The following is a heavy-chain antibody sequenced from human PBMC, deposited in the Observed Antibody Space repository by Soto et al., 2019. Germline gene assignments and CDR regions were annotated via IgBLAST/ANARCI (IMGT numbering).Heavy chain of an antibody. Sequence: APVKVSCKTSGYTFTSYGIGWVRQATGQGLEWMGWISAYNGNTNYAQKLQGRVTMTTDTSTSTAYMEPRSLRSDDTAVYYCARDRRIAAAGTRFDYWGQGTLVTVSS. CDR2: ISAYNGNT. CDR1: GYTFTSYG. J-gene: IGHJ4*02. V-gene: IGHV1-18*01. CDR3: ARDRRIAAAGTRFDY. D-gene: IGHD6-13*01.